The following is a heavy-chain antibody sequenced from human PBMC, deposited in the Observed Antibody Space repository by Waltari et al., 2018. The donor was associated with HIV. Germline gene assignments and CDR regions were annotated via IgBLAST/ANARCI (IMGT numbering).Heavy chain of an antibody. J-gene: IGHJ4*02. CDR2: ISYDGSNK. D-gene: IGHD6-13*01. CDR3: AKDKGYSSRGYYFDY. CDR1: GFTFSSYG. V-gene: IGHV3-30*18. Sequence: QVQLVESGGGVVQPGRSLRLSCAASGFTFSSYGMHWVRPAPGKGLECVAVISYDGSNKYYADSVKGRFTISRDNSKNTLYLQMNSLRAEDTAVYYCAKDKGYSSRGYYFDYWGQGTLVTVSS.